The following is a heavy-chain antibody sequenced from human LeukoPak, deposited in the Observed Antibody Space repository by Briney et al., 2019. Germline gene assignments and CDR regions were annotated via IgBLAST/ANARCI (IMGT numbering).Heavy chain of an antibody. CDR3: ARDLYGFIAVAANY. CDR1: GFTFNSYG. Sequence: GGSLRLSCAASGFTFNSYGMHWVRQAPRKGLEWVSAISSSSSYIYYADSVKGRFTISRDNAKNSLYLQMNSLRAEDTAVYYCARDLYGFIAVAANYWGQGTLVTVSS. V-gene: IGHV3-21*01. D-gene: IGHD6-19*01. CDR2: ISSSSSYI. J-gene: IGHJ4*02.